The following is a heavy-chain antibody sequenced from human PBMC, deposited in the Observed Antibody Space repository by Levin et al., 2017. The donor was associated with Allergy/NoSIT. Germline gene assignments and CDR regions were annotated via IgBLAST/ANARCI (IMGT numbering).Heavy chain of an antibody. Sequence: ASVKVSCKASGYTFTSYGISWVRQAPGQGLEWMGWISAYNGNTNYAQKLQGRVTMTTDTSTSTAYMELRSLRSDDTAVYYCARAWNIAVADLYYFDYWGQGTLVTVSS. D-gene: IGHD6-19*01. CDR2: ISAYNGNT. J-gene: IGHJ4*02. CDR3: ARAWNIAVADLYYFDY. V-gene: IGHV1-18*01. CDR1: GYTFTSYG.